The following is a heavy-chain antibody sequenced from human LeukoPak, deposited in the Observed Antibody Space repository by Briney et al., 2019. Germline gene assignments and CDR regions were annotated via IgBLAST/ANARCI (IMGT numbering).Heavy chain of an antibody. Sequence: GESLKISCQGSGYSFTNYWIGWVRQLPGKGLEWMGIIYPGDSDTRYSPSFQGQVTISADKSISTAYLQWSSLKASDTAMYYCATRSTTPTSYFDYWGQGTLVTVSS. CDR1: GYSFTNYW. J-gene: IGHJ4*02. CDR3: ATRSTTPTSYFDY. V-gene: IGHV5-51*01. D-gene: IGHD2/OR15-2a*01. CDR2: IYPGDSDT.